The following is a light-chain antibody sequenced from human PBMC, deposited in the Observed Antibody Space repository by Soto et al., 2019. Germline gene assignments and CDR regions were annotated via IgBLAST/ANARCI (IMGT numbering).Light chain of an antibody. J-gene: IGLJ3*02. CDR2: LNSDGSH. CDR1: SGHNNYA. CDR3: QTWGTGIQV. V-gene: IGLV4-69*01. Sequence: QLVLTQSPSASASLGASVKLTCTLSSGHNNYAIAWHQQQPEKGPRYLMKLNSDGSHSKGDGIPDRFSGSSSGAERYLTISTLPSADEADYYCQTWGTGIQVFGGGTKVTVL.